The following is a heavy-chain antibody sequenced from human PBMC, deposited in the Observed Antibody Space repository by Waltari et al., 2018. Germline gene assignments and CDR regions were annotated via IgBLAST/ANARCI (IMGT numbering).Heavy chain of an antibody. CDR1: GGTFSSYA. Sequence: QVQLVQSGAEVKKPGSSVTVSCKASGGTFSSYAISWVRQAPGQGLEWMGGIIPIFGTANYAQKFQGRVTITTDESTSTAYMELSSLRSEDTAVYYCASAQCGSGDCYFGPFDYWGQGTLVTVSS. CDR2: IIPIFGTA. D-gene: IGHD2-21*01. V-gene: IGHV1-69*05. J-gene: IGHJ4*02. CDR3: ASAQCGSGDCYFGPFDY.